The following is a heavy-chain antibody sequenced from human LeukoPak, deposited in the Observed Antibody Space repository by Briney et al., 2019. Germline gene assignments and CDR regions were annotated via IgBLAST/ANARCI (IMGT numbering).Heavy chain of an antibody. CDR3: ARDKEQLVSDY. D-gene: IGHD6-13*01. J-gene: IGHJ4*02. CDR1: GFTVSSNY. Sequence: GGSLRLSCAASGFTVSSNYMSWVRQAPGRGLEWVSVIYSGGSTYYADSVKGRFTISRDNSKNTLYLQMNSLRAEDTAVYYCARDKEQLVSDYWGQGTLVTVSS. V-gene: IGHV3-66*01. CDR2: IYSGGST.